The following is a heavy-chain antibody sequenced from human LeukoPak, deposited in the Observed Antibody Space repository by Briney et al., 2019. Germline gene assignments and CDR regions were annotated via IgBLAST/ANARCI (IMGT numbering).Heavy chain of an antibody. J-gene: IGHJ4*02. CDR1: GFTFSSYS. CDR2: IKEDGSEK. CDR3: AKDLPLAAAFDY. V-gene: IGHV3-7*03. Sequence: PGGSLRLSCAASGFTFSSYSMNWVRQAPGKGLEWVANIKEDGSEKFYADSVKGRFTISRDNAKNSLYLQMNSLRAEDTAVYYCAKDLPLAAAFDYWGQGTLVTVSS. D-gene: IGHD6-13*01.